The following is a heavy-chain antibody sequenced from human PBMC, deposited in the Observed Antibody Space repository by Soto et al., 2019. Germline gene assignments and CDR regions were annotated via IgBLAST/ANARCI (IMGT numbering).Heavy chain of an antibody. CDR3: ARIGGWYDIDF. J-gene: IGHJ4*02. V-gene: IGHV4-61*01. Sequence: VQLQQSGPGLVKPSETLSLTCSVSGGSLSSGSFHWSWIRESPGKGLRFIGSIFYNGTANYSPSLKNRVNISIDTSQRQFSLKLVSVAAADTAVYYCARIGGWYDIDFWGQGNLVTVSS. CDR2: IFYNGTA. CDR1: GGSLSSGSFH. D-gene: IGHD6-19*01.